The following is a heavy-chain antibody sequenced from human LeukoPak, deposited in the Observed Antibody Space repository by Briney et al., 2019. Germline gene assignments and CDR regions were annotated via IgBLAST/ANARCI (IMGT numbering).Heavy chain of an antibody. CDR3: ARGSHDYGDYSGCDY. D-gene: IGHD4-17*01. V-gene: IGHV3-48*02. CDR2: SSSSSSTI. Sequence: GGSLRLSCAASGFTFSSYSMNWVRQAPGKGLEWVSYSSSSSSTIYYADSVKGRFTISRDNAKNSLYLQMNSLRDEDTAAYYCARGSHDYGDYSGCDYWGQGTLVTVSS. CDR1: GFTFSSYS. J-gene: IGHJ4*02.